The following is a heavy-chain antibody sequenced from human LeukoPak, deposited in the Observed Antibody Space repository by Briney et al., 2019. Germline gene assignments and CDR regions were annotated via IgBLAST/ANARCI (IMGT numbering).Heavy chain of an antibody. V-gene: IGHV3-30*04. Sequence: PGGSLRLSCATSGFTFSSYAFYWIRQAPGKGLEWLTLISYDGNDKYYADSVKGRFTISRDNAKNSLYLQMNSLRAEDTAVYYCARERMSAFNSWGQGTLVTVSS. CDR3: ARERMSAFNS. J-gene: IGHJ4*02. CDR2: ISYDGNDK. CDR1: GFTFSSYA.